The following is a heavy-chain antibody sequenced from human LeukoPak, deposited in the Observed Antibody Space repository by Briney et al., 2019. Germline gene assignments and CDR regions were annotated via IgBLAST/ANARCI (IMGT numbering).Heavy chain of an antibody. CDR2: IYYSGST. D-gene: IGHD3-3*01. CDR3: ARDRGITIFGGGDYYYYMDV. Sequence: SETLSLTCTVSGGSISSYYWSWIRQPPGKGLECIGYIYYSGSTNYNPSLKSRVTISVDTSKNQFSLKLSSVTAADTAVYYCARDRGITIFGGGDYYYYMDVWGKGTTVTVSS. CDR1: GGSISSYY. J-gene: IGHJ6*03. V-gene: IGHV4-59*01.